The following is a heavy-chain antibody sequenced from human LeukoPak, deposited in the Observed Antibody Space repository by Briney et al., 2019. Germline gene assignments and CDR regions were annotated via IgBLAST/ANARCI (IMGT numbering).Heavy chain of an antibody. V-gene: IGHV3-64*01. CDR2: ISTNGGTT. J-gene: IGHJ4*02. CDR1: GFTFSSHP. Sequence: PGGSLRLSCVASGFTFSSHPMHWVRQAPGKGLKSVSAISTNGGTTYYANSVRGRFIISRDNSHNTLYLQMGRLRTDDTAIYYCARESPSGSLDYWGQGTLVTVSS. D-gene: IGHD1-26*01. CDR3: ARESPSGSLDY.